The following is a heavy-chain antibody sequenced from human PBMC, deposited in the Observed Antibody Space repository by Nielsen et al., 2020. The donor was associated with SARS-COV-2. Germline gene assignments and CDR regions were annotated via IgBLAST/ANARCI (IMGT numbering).Heavy chain of an antibody. D-gene: IGHD5-18*01. CDR3: AKERGYSYGQGYYYYGRDV. CDR1: GFTFSSYA. CDR2: ISGSGGST. Sequence: GESLKISCAASGFTFSSYAMSWVRQAPGKGLEWVSAISGSGGSTYYADSVKGRFTISRGNSKNTLYLQMNSLRAEDTAVYYCAKERGYSYGQGYYYYGRDVWGQGITVTVFS. J-gene: IGHJ6*02. V-gene: IGHV3-23*01.